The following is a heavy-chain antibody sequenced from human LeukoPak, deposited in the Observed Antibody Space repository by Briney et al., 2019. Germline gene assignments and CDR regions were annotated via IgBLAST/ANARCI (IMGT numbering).Heavy chain of an antibody. CDR2: INHSGST. CDR3: ARLTVVTRRIDY. J-gene: IGHJ4*02. Sequence: PSETLSLTCAVYGGSFSGYYWSWIRQPPGKGLEWIGEINHSGSTNYNPSLKSRVTISVDTSKNQFSLKLSSVTAADTAVYYCARLTVVTRRIDYWGQGTLVTVSS. D-gene: IGHD4-23*01. CDR1: GGSFSGYY. V-gene: IGHV4-34*01.